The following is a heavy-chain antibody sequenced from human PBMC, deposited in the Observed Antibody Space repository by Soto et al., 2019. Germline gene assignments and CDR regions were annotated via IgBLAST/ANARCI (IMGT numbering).Heavy chain of an antibody. CDR1: GFTFDDYA. Sequence: PGGSLRLSCAASGFTFDDYAMHWVRQAPGKGLEWVSGISWNSGSIGYADSVKGRFTISRGNAKNSLYLQMNSLRAEDTALYYCAKDIHSSSYYGMDVWGQGTTVTVSS. D-gene: IGHD6-13*01. V-gene: IGHV3-9*01. CDR2: ISWNSGSI. J-gene: IGHJ6*02. CDR3: AKDIHSSSYYGMDV.